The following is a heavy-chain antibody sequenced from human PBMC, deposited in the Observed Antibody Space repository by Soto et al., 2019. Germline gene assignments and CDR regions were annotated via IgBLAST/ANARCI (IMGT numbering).Heavy chain of an antibody. CDR1: GYTFTSYD. Sequence: QVQLVQSGAEVQKPGASVKVSCKASGYTFTSYDINWVRQATGQGLEWMGWMNPNSGNTGYAQKFQGRVTMTRNTSRSTAYMELSSLRSEDTAVYYCARERRDDYGDYNWFDPWGQGTLVTVSS. CDR2: MNPNSGNT. CDR3: ARERRDDYGDYNWFDP. J-gene: IGHJ5*02. D-gene: IGHD4-17*01. V-gene: IGHV1-8*01.